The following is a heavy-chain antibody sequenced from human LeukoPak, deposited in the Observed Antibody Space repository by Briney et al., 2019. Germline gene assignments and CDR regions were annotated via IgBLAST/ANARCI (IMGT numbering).Heavy chain of an antibody. CDR2: ISYDGNNQ. D-gene: IGHD3-22*01. J-gene: IGHJ6*03. CDR1: GFTFSNYG. CDR3: AKRAGDSSGYPRIGYYYYMDV. Sequence: GGSLRLSCATSGFTFSNYGIHWVRQTPDKGLEWLAVISYDGNNQYYAASVKGRFAVSRDDSQNTAYLQMNSLRAEDTALYYCAKRAGDSSGYPRIGYYYYMDVWGKGTTVTVSS. V-gene: IGHV3-30*18.